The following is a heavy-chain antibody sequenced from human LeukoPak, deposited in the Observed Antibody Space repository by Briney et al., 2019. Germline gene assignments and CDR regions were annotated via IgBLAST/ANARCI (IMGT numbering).Heavy chain of an antibody. CDR1: GGTFSIYA. J-gene: IGHJ5*02. CDR2: IIPIFGTA. Sequence: ASVKVSFKASGGTFSIYAISWVRQAPGQGLEWMGGIIPIFGTANYAQKFQGRVTITADKSTSTAYMELSSLRSEDTAVYYCASYSGQLVPGWFDPWGQGTLVTVSS. D-gene: IGHD1-26*01. V-gene: IGHV1-69*06. CDR3: ASYSGQLVPGWFDP.